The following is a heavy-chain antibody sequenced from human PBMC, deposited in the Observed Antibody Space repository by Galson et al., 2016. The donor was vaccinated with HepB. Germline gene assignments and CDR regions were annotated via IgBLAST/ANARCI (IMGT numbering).Heavy chain of an antibody. CDR2: THHTGKN. V-gene: IGHV4-38-2*02. J-gene: IGHJ4*02. CDR3: ARVRGSGWRGGFAS. CDR1: GFSIINGYF. D-gene: IGHD6-25*01. Sequence: ETLSLTCSVSGFSIINGYFWAWIRQSPGKGPEWIATTHHTGKNYYNPSVSHRLTASVDTPRNQFSLNLGSLTAADTAVYYCARVRGSGWRGGFASWGQGTLVTVAS.